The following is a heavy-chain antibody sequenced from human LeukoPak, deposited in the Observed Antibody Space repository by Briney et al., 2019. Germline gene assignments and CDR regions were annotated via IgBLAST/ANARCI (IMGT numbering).Heavy chain of an antibody. Sequence: ASVTDSCKASGYTFSTYPLNWVRQAPGQGLEWMGWINTNTGSPTYAQGLTGRFVFSLDTSVSTAFLQISSLKAEDTALYYCVRGIDTTGYFNYWGQGTLVTVSS. V-gene: IGHV7-4-1*02. J-gene: IGHJ4*02. D-gene: IGHD3-22*01. CDR2: INTNTGSP. CDR3: VRGIDTTGYFNY. CDR1: GYTFSTYP.